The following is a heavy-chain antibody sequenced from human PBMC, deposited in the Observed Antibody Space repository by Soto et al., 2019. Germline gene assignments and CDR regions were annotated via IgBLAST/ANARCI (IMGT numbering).Heavy chain of an antibody. Sequence: EVQLVESGGGLVQPGGSLRLSCAASGFTFSSYWMSWVRQAPGKGLGWVANIKQDGSEKYYVDSVKGRFTISRDNAKNSLYLQMNSLRAEDTAVYYCAREEADSSADLIDPWGQGTLVTVSS. CDR3: AREEADSSADLIDP. CDR2: IKQDGSEK. V-gene: IGHV3-7*01. J-gene: IGHJ5*02. D-gene: IGHD6-19*01. CDR1: GFTFSSYW.